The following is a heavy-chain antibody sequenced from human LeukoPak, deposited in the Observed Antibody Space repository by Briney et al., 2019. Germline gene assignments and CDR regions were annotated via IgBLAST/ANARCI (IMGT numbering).Heavy chain of an antibody. V-gene: IGHV1-2*02. CDR3: ARSAVKGGGNFDY. Sequence: ASVKVSCKASGYTFTDYYMHWVRQAPGQGFEWMGWISPNSGGTNYAQKFQGRVTMTRDTSISTAYMELSRLRSDDRAVYYCARSAVKGGGNFDYWGQGTLVTVSS. CDR1: GYTFTDYY. CDR2: ISPNSGGT. J-gene: IGHJ4*02. D-gene: IGHD1-26*01.